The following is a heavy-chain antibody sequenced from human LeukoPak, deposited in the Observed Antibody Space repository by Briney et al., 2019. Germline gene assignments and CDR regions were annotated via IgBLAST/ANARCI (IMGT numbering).Heavy chain of an antibody. CDR3: APTCSGGTCYLFDY. J-gene: IGHJ4*02. D-gene: IGHD2-15*01. V-gene: IGHV3-23*01. Sequence: GGSLRLSCAASGFTFSSYAMTWVRQAPGKGLEWVSVISDDGGSTYYADSVKGRFTISRDNSKNTLYLQMNSLRAEDTAVYYCAPTCSGGTCYLFDYWGQGTLLTVSS. CDR1: GFTFSSYA. CDR2: ISDDGGST.